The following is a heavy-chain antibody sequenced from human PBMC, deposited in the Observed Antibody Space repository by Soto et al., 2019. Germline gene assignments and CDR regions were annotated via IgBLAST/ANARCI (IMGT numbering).Heavy chain of an antibody. CDR2: IIATGGGT. CDR3: AQEVAAAGQGAFDI. J-gene: IGHJ3*02. D-gene: IGHD6-13*01. Sequence: EVQLLESGGGLVQPGGSLRLSCAASGFTFSSYAMSWVRQAPGKGLEWVSGIIATGGGTYYADSVKGRFTISRDNSKTTLFLQMNSLRAEDTALYYCAQEVAAAGQGAFDIWGQGTMVTVSS. V-gene: IGHV3-23*01. CDR1: GFTFSSYA.